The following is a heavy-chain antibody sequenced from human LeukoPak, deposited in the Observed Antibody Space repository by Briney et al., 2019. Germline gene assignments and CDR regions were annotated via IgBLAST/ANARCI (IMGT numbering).Heavy chain of an antibody. Sequence: PGGSLRLSCAASGFTFSSYGMHWVRQAPGKGLEWVAVIWYDGSNKYYVDSVKDRFTISKDNSKNTLYLQMNSLRAEDTAVYYCAKDLSDYGDFPIDYWGQGTLVTVSS. J-gene: IGHJ4*02. D-gene: IGHD4-17*01. CDR3: AKDLSDYGDFPIDY. CDR2: IWYDGSNK. CDR1: GFTFSSYG. V-gene: IGHV3-33*06.